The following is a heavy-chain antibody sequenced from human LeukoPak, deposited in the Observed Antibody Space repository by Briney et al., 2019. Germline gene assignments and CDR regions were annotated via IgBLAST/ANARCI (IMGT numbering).Heavy chain of an antibody. V-gene: IGHV4-59*01. CDR1: GGSIRSYY. CDR2: IYYSGST. D-gene: IGHD6-13*01. J-gene: IGHJ4*02. CDR3: ARAQGSSWYYVDY. Sequence: PSETLSLTCTVSGGSIRSYYWSWIRQPPGKGLEWIGYIYYSGSTNYNPSLKSRVTISVDTSKNQFSLKLSSVTAADTAVYYCARAQGSSWYYVDYWGQGTLVTVSS.